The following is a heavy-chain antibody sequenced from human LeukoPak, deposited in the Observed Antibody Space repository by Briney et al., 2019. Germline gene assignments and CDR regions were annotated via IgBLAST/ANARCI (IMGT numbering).Heavy chain of an antibody. CDR1: GFIFSNYA. CDR2: ISSGVGST. J-gene: IGHJ4*02. CDR3: AKKSRGSYLDYFDF. V-gene: IGHV3-23*01. D-gene: IGHD1-26*01. Sequence: GGSLRLSCAASGFIFSNYAFSWVRQAPGKGLEWVSSISSGVGSTYYADSVKDRFTIFRDNSKNTLYLQMNSLRAEDTAEYYCAKKSRGSYLDYFDFWGRGTLVTVSS.